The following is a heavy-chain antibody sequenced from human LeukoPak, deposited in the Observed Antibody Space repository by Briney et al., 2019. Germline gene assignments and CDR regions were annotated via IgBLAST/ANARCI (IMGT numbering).Heavy chain of an antibody. V-gene: IGHV1-8*01. CDR2: MNPNSGNT. D-gene: IGHD3-10*01. J-gene: IGHJ6*03. CDR3: AIRYGSGEKYYYYYYMDV. Sequence: ASVKVSCKASGYTFTSYDINWVRQATGQGLEWMGWMNPNSGNTGYAQKFQGRVTMTRNTSISTAYKELSSLRSEDTAVYYCAIRYGSGEKYYYYYYMDVWGKGTTVTVSS. CDR1: GYTFTSYD.